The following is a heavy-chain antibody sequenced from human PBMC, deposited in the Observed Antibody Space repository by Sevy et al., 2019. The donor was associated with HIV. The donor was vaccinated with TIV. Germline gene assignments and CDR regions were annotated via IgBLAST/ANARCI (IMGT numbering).Heavy chain of an antibody. Sequence: GGLRLSCAASGFTFSSHWMQWVRQAPGKGLVWVSRLNYDGSYTNYADSVKGRFTISRDNAKSTLYLQMNSLRAEDTALYYCARSKVGVGDAFDIWGQGTMVTVSS. J-gene: IGHJ3*02. V-gene: IGHV3-74*01. CDR3: ARSKVGVGDAFDI. CDR1: GFTFSSHW. D-gene: IGHD3-16*01. CDR2: LNYDGSYT.